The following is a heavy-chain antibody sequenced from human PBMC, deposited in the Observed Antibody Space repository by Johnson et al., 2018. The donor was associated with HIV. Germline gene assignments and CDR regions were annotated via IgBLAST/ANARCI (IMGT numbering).Heavy chain of an antibody. Sequence: VQLVESGGGLVQPGGSLRLSCAASGFTFDDYAMHWVRQAPGKGLEWVSVISWDGGSTYSADSVKGRFTISRDNSKNSLYLQMNSLRVEDTALYYCAKDTRMTTVNPGALNILGQGTMGTVSS. CDR3: AKDTRMTTVNPGALNI. CDR2: ISWDGGST. J-gene: IGHJ3*02. D-gene: IGHD4-11*01. V-gene: IGHV3-43D*03. CDR1: GFTFDDYA.